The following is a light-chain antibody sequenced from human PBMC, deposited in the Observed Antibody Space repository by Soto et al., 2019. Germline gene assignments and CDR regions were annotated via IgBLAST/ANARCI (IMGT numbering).Light chain of an antibody. CDR1: QGIGNY. CDR2: DAS. J-gene: IGKJ1*01. V-gene: IGKV1-27*01. CDR3: QKYYTAPET. Sequence: DIQMTQSPSSLSASVGDRVTITCRASQGIGNYLAWYQQKPGKVPKNLIYDASTLQSGVPSRFSGXXXXTXXTXTISSLQPEDVATYYCQKYYTAPETFGQGTKVEIK.